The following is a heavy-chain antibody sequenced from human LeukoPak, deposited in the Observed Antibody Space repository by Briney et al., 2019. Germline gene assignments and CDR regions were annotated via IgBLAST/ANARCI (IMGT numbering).Heavy chain of an antibody. J-gene: IGHJ4*02. CDR2: IYSGGST. D-gene: IGHD3-10*01. V-gene: IGHV3-53*01. Sequence: GGSLRLSCAASGFTVSSNYMSWVRQAPGKGLEWVSVIYSGGSTYYADSVKGRFTISRDNAKNSLYLQMNSLRAEDTAVYYCAGPVLLWFGEVKEDLWGQGTLVTVSS. CDR1: GFTVSSNY. CDR3: AGPVLLWFGEVKEDL.